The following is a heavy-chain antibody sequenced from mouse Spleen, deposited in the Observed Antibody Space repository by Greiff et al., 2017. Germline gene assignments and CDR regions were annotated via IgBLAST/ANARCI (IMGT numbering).Heavy chain of an antibody. Sequence: EVQRVESGGGLVKPGGSLKLSCAASGFTFSSYAMSWVRQTPEKRLEWVATISSGGSYTYYPDSVKGRFTISRDNAKNTLYLQMSSLRSEDTAMYYCATVTTVVAPYYYAMDYWGQGTSVTVSS. CDR2: ISSGGSYT. V-gene: IGHV5-9-3*01. CDR1: GFTFSSYA. J-gene: IGHJ4*01. D-gene: IGHD1-1*01. CDR3: ATVTTVVAPYYYAMDY.